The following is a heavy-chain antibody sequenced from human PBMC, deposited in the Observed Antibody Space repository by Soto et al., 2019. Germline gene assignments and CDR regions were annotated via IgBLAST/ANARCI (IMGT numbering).Heavy chain of an antibody. D-gene: IGHD3-22*01. CDR3: ARDGGGYYYDSSGYKPNDY. J-gene: IGHJ4*02. V-gene: IGHV1-2*02. CDR1: GYTFTGYY. Sequence: ASVKVSCKASGYTFTGYYMHWVRQAPGQGLEWMGWINPNSGGTNYAQKFQGRVTMTRDTSISTAYMELSRLRSDDTAVYYCARDGGGYYYDSSGYKPNDYWGQGTLVTVSS. CDR2: INPNSGGT.